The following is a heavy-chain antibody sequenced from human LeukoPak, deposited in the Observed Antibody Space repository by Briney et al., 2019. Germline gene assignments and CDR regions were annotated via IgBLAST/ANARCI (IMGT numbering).Heavy chain of an antibody. Sequence: GGSLKLSCAASGFTFSGSAIHWVRQASGKGLEWVARIKTKAESYATAYVASVKGKFTISRDDSKNTAYLQMDSLKTEDTAMYYCTRLSGGNSDSYYYGLDVWGQGTTVTVSS. V-gene: IGHV3-73*01. CDR2: IKTKAESYAT. CDR1: GFTFSGSA. D-gene: IGHD4-23*01. CDR3: TRLSGGNSDSYYYGLDV. J-gene: IGHJ6*02.